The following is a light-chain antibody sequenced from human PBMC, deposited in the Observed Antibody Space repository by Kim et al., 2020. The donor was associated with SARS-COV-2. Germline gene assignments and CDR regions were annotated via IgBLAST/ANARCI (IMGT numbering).Light chain of an antibody. CDR2: TAS. CDR3: QQFNSYAYT. CDR1: QDISSA. J-gene: IGKJ2*01. V-gene: IGKV1-13*02. Sequence: SASVGDRVTFTCRASQDISSALAWYQRKPGKPPKLLIYTASRLESGVPSRFSGGGSGTDFTLTISSLQPEDFATYYCQQFNSYAYTFGQGTKLEIK.